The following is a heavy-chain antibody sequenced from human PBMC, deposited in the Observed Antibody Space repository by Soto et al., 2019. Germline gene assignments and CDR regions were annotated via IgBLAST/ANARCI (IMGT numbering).Heavy chain of an antibody. J-gene: IGHJ4*02. Sequence: QVQLVQSGAEVKKPGASVKVSCKASGYTFTSYGINWVRQAPGQGLEWMGWISAYNGNTHYAQKLQGRVTXTXNTSTSTAYMELRSLRSDDTAVYYCARVQSGYDFAYWGQGTLVTVSS. CDR1: GYTFTSYG. D-gene: IGHD5-12*01. V-gene: IGHV1-18*01. CDR3: ARVQSGYDFAY. CDR2: ISAYNGNT.